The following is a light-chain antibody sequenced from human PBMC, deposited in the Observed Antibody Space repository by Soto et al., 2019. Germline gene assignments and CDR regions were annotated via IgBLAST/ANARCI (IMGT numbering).Light chain of an antibody. V-gene: IGKV3-20*01. Sequence: EIVLTQSPGTLSLSPGERATLSCRASQSVSSSYLGWYQQKPSQAPRLLIYGASSRATGIPDRFSGSGSGTDFTLTISRLEPEDFAVYYCQQYGSSRGFTFGPGTKVDIK. CDR1: QSVSSSY. CDR2: GAS. CDR3: QQYGSSRGFT. J-gene: IGKJ3*01.